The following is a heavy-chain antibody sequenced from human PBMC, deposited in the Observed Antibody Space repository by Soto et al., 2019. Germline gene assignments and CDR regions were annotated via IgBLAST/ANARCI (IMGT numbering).Heavy chain of an antibody. V-gene: IGHV3-7*03. CDR3: TSDRYPRFYHGSGSYTYY. D-gene: IGHD3-10*01. CDR1: GFTFSSFW. Sequence: GGSLRLSCAASGFTFSSFWMSWVRQAPGKGLEWVANIKTDGSETHYVDSVKGRFTISRDNPKTSLFLQMNSLRVEDTAVYFCTSDRYPRFYHGSGSYTYYWGQGTTVTVS. J-gene: IGHJ4*02. CDR2: IKTDGSET.